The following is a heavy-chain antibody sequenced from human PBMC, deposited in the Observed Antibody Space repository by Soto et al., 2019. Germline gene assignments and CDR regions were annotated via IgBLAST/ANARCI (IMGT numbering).Heavy chain of an antibody. CDR1: GFTFSTYG. CDR3: AKARKVVYSSSGGMDG. J-gene: IGHJ6*02. Sequence: QVQLVESGGGVVQPGRSLRLSCAASGFTFSTYGMHWVRQAPGKGLEWVAVISYDGSNKYYAESVKGRFTISRDTSKNTLYLQMNSLRAEDTAVYYCAKARKVVYSSSGGMDGWGQGTTVTVSS. V-gene: IGHV3-30*18. D-gene: IGHD6-6*01. CDR2: ISYDGSNK.